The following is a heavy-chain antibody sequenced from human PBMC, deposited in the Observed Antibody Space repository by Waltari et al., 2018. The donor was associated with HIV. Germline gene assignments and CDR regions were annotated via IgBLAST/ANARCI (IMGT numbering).Heavy chain of an antibody. Sequence: QLQLQESGPGLVKPSETLSLTCTVSGGSISSSSYYWGWIRQPPGKGLEWIGSIYYRGGTYYNPSLKSRVTISVDTSKNQFSLKLSSVTAADTAVYYCARLIYGDYHAFDIWGQGTMVTVSS. J-gene: IGHJ3*02. CDR1: GGSISSSSYY. CDR2: IYYRGGT. V-gene: IGHV4-39*01. D-gene: IGHD4-17*01. CDR3: ARLIYGDYHAFDI.